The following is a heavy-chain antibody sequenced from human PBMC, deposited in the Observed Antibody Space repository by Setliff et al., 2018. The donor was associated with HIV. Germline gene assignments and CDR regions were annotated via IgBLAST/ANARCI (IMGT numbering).Heavy chain of an antibody. D-gene: IGHD6-19*01. CDR1: GGSISSHY. CDR2: VYYSGDT. Sequence: SETLSLTCSVSGGSISSHYWTWIRQSQGKGLEWIGSVYYSGDTVYNPSLKSRVSTSVDTSKNQFSLKLSSVTAADTAVYYCARHTIGVATWSDGFDFWGQGRLVTVSS. V-gene: IGHV4-59*11. CDR3: ARHTIGVATWSDGFDF. J-gene: IGHJ4*02.